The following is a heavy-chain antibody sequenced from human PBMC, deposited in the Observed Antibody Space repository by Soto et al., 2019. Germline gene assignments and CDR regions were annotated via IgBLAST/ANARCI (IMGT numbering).Heavy chain of an antibody. V-gene: IGHV2-5*01. J-gene: IGHJ3*02. Sequence: QITLKESGHTLVKPTQTLTLTCTFSGFSLSTSGVGGRWILQPPGKSLELLALIYCYDNKNYSPSLKTRITITNDTSKNQVVLTKTNMDPVDTATYYVEYTWVMTCSGISCQDLDDFDIWGQATLVPVSS. CDR3: EYTWVMTCSGISCQDLDDFDI. CDR2: IYCYDNK. CDR1: GFSLSTSGVG. D-gene: IGHD2-15*01.